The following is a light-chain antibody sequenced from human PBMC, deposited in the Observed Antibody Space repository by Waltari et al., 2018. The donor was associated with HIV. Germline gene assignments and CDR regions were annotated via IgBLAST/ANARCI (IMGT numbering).Light chain of an antibody. J-gene: IGLJ2*01. V-gene: IGLV1-40*01. CDR3: QSYDSSLSGKVV. Sequence: QSVLTPPPSVSGAPGQRVTIPCTGSSSNIGAGYDVHWYQQLPGTAPKLLIYGNSNRPSGRPDRFSGSKAGTSASLAITGLLAEDEADYYCQSYDSSLSGKVVFGGGTKLTVL. CDR2: GNS. CDR1: SSNIGAGYD.